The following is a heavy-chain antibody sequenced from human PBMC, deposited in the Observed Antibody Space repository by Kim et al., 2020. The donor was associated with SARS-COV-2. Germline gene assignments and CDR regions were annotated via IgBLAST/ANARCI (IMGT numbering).Heavy chain of an antibody. V-gene: IGHV2-5*02. CDR1: GFSLSTSGVG. CDR2: IYWDDDK. J-gene: IGHJ2*01. Sequence: SGPTLVNPTQTLTLTCTFSGFSLSTSGVGVGWIRQPPGKALEWLALIYWDDDKRYSPSLKSRLTITKDTSKNQVVLTMTNMDPVDTATYYCAHSDGPGCSSTSCSYWYFDLWGRGTLVTVSS. CDR3: AHSDGPGCSSTSCSYWYFDL. D-gene: IGHD2-2*01.